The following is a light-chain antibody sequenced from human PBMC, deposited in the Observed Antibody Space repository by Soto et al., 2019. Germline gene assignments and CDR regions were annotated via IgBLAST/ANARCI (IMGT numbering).Light chain of an antibody. CDR2: GAS. Sequence: EVVMTQSPATLSVSPGERATLSCRASQSINTYLAWYQQKPGQAPRLLIYGASTRATGVPARFSGSGSGTEFTLTISSLEPEDFALYYCQQRNTWPPITFGQGTRLEIK. CDR3: QQRNTWPPIT. CDR1: QSINTY. J-gene: IGKJ5*01. V-gene: IGKV3-15*01.